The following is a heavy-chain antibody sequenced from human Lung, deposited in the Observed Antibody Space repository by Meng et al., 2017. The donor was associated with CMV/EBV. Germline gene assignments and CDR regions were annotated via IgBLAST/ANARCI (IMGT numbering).Heavy chain of an antibody. J-gene: IGHJ6*02. CDR2: ISDSGST. V-gene: IGHV4-59*01. CDR1: GDSISTYY. Sequence: SXTXSLXCTVSGDSISTYYWNWLRQSPGKGLEWIGYISDSGSTNYNPSLKSRVAFSLDTSKNQFSLKLSSVTAADTAVYYCARFDIDVEGYYGMDVWGQGTTVTFSS. CDR3: ARFDIDVEGYYGMDV. D-gene: IGHD5-12*01.